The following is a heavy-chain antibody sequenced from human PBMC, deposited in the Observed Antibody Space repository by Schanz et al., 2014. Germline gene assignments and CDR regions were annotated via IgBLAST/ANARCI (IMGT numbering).Heavy chain of an antibody. D-gene: IGHD3-10*01. J-gene: IGHJ4*02. CDR3: ARWFLIRGVILDS. V-gene: IGHV3-48*01. Sequence: VQLVESGGGVVQPGRSLRLSCAASGFNFGSHGMHWVRQAPGKGLEWVSYISGSSRTIYYADSMKGRFTISRDNSRDTVYLQMNSLRADDTAMYYCARWFLIRGVILDSWGQGTLVTVSS. CDR1: GFNFGSHG. CDR2: ISGSSRTI.